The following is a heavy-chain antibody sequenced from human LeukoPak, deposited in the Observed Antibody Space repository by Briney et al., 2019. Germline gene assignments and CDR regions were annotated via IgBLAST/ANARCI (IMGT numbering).Heavy chain of an antibody. CDR3: ARDGTYYYDSSGPGGGYYYMDV. V-gene: IGHV3-21*01. CDR1: GFSSYS. J-gene: IGHJ6*03. D-gene: IGHD3-22*01. CDR2: ISSTSTYI. Sequence: GGSLRLSCAASGFSSYSMNWVRQAPGKGLEWVSSISSTSTYIYYADSVKGRFTISRDNAKNSLYLQMNSLRVEDTAVYYCARDGTYYYDSSGPGGGYYYMDVWGKGTTVTVSS.